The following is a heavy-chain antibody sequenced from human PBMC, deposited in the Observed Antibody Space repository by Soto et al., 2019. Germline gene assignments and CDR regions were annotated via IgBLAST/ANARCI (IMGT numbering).Heavy chain of an antibody. J-gene: IGHJ4*02. Sequence: EVQLVESGGGLVQPGGSLRLSCAASGFTFDDYAIHWVRQIPGKGLEWVSGISWNGDATGYADSVKGRFTISRANAKNALYLQMDSLKSEDTAMYYCANLPLYGSGFDCWGQGTLVTVSS. CDR3: ANLPLYGSGFDC. CDR1: GFTFDDYA. D-gene: IGHD3-10*01. CDR2: ISWNGDAT. V-gene: IGHV3-9*01.